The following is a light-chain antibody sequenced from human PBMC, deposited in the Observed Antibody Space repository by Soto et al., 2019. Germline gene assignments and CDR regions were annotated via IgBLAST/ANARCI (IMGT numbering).Light chain of an antibody. CDR2: KVS. CDR3: MQGTHWYT. J-gene: IGKJ2*01. CDR1: QSLVSSDGNTY. V-gene: IGKV2-30*01. Sequence: DVVMTQSPLSLPVTLGQPASISCRSSQSLVSSDGNTYLSWFQQRPGQSPRRLIYKVSNRDSGVPDRFSGSGSGTDFTLKISRVEAEDVGVYYCMQGTHWYTFGQGTKLEIK.